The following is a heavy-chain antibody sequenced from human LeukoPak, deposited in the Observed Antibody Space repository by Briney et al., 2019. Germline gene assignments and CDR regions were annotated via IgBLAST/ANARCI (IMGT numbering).Heavy chain of an antibody. CDR2: IKPDGSDK. Sequence: PGGSLRPSCAASGFTFSSYWMSWVRQAPGKGLEWVANIKPDGSDKYYVDSVKGRFTISRDNAKNSLYLQMNSLRAEDTAVYYCARVISVAGYDYWGQGTLVTVSS. CDR3: ARVISVAGYDY. D-gene: IGHD6-19*01. CDR1: GFTFSSYW. J-gene: IGHJ4*02. V-gene: IGHV3-7*01.